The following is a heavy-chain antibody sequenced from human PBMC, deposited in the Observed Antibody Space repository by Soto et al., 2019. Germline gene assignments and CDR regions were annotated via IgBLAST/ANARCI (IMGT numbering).Heavy chain of an antibody. CDR3: VHGQGDYDSYYYGMDV. J-gene: IGHJ6*02. CDR1: GFSLSTSGVS. D-gene: IGHD4-17*01. CDR2: TYWDDDK. V-gene: IGHV2-5*02. Sequence: QITLKESGPTLVKPTQTLTLTCTFSGFSLSTSGVSVGWVRQPPGQALEWLALTYWDDDKRYSPSLNNRVTITKDTSKNQVVLTMTNVDPVDTATYFCVHGQGDYDSYYYGMDVWGQVTTVTVSS.